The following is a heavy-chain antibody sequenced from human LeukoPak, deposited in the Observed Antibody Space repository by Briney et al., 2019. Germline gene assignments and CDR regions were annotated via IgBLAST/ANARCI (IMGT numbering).Heavy chain of an antibody. CDR3: ATSSPPTVTTYYYGMDV. V-gene: IGHV4-4*02. D-gene: IGHD4-17*01. CDR1: GGSISSSDW. CDR2: IYHSGST. Sequence: SGTLSLTCAVSGGSISSSDWWSWVRQPPGKGLEWIGEIYHSGSTNYSPSLKSRVTISVDKSKNQFSLKLSSVTAADTAVYYCATSSPPTVTTYYYGMDVWGQGTTDTVSS. J-gene: IGHJ6*02.